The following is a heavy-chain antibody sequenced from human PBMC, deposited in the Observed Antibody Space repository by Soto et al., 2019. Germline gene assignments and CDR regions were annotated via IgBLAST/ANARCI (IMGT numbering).Heavy chain of an antibody. D-gene: IGHD5-12*01. Sequence: SETLSLTCTVSGGSISSSSYYWGWIRQPPGKGLEWIGSIYYSGSTYYNPSLKSRVTISVDTSKNQFSLKLSSVTAADTAVYYCARRDGYNLPTSVDYWRQGTLVTVSS. CDR3: ARRDGYNLPTSVDY. CDR1: GGSISSSSYY. CDR2: IYYSGST. V-gene: IGHV4-39*01. J-gene: IGHJ4*02.